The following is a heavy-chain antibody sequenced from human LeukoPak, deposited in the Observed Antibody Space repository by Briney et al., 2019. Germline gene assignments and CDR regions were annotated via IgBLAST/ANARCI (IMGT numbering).Heavy chain of an antibody. Sequence: GSLRLSCAASGFTFSSYGMHWVRQAPGKGLEWVAVIWYDGTNKYYADSEKGRFTISRDNSKNTLFLQMNSLRAEDTAVYYCARAAYDSSGYLTLWGQGTLVTVSS. CDR2: IWYDGTNK. D-gene: IGHD3-22*01. CDR1: GFTFSSYG. CDR3: ARAAYDSSGYLTL. J-gene: IGHJ4*02. V-gene: IGHV3-33*01.